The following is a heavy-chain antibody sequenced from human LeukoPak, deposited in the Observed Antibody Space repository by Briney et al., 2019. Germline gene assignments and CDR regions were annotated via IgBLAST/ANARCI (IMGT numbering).Heavy chain of an antibody. CDR3: ARAKYYDFWSGYYHWFDP. D-gene: IGHD3-3*01. Sequence: GASVKVSCKVSGYTFTSYGISWVRQAPGQGLEWMGWISGYNGDRSYAQKLQGRVTMTTNTSTRTAYMELRSLRSDDTAVYYCARAKYYDFWSGYYHWFDPWGQGTLVTVSS. J-gene: IGHJ5*02. CDR2: ISGYNGDR. V-gene: IGHV1-18*01. CDR1: GYTFTSYG.